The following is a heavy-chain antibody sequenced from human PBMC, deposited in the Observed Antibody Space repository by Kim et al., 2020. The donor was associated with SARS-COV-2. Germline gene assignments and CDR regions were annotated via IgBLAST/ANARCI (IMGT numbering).Heavy chain of an antibody. Sequence: ASVKVSCKASGYTFITYAIQWVRQAPGQRLEWMGWINPGNGNTKYSQKFQGRVSITRDTSASTVYMELSSLRSEDTSVYYCARDRTAAAGAFDIWGQGTMVTVSS. CDR2: INPGNGNT. J-gene: IGHJ3*02. CDR1: GYTFITYA. D-gene: IGHD6-13*01. CDR3: ARDRTAAAGAFDI. V-gene: IGHV1-3*01.